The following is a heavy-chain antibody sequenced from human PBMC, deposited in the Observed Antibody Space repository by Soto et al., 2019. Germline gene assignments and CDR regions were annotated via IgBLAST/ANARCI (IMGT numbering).Heavy chain of an antibody. V-gene: IGHV1-18*01. J-gene: IGHJ3*02. CDR3: ARDGITGTNAFDI. CDR1: GYTFINYG. CDR2: ISAYNGNT. Sequence: ASVKVSCKASGYTFINYGISWVRQAPGQGLEWMGWISAYNGNTNYAQKLQGRVTMTTDTSTSTAHMELRSLRSDDTAVYHCARDGITGTNAFDIWGQGTMVTVSS. D-gene: IGHD1-7*01.